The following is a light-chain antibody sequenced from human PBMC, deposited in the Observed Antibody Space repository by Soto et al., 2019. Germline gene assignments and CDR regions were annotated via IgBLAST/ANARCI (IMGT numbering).Light chain of an antibody. CDR2: GAS. V-gene: IGKV3-20*01. CDR3: QQYGSSPGT. CDR1: QSVSSSY. Sequence: EIVLTQSPGPLSLSPGERATLSCRASQSVSSSYLAWYQQKPGQAPRLLIYGASSRATGIPDTFSGSGSGTDFTLTISRLEPEDVAVYYCQQYGSSPGTLGQGTKVDIK. J-gene: IGKJ1*01.